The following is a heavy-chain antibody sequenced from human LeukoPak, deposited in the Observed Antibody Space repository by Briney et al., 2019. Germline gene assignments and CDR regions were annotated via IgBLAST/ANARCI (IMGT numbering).Heavy chain of an antibody. CDR2: ISSSSNPI. D-gene: IGHD6-13*01. J-gene: IGHJ4*02. Sequence: PGGSLRLSCAASGFTLSSYSMNWVRQAPGEGLEWVSYISSSSNPIYADSVQGRFTNSRDHAKNSLYLQMNSLRAEDTAVYYCARSGYSSSWFVCDCWGQRTLVSVSS. CDR1: GFTLSSYS. V-gene: IGHV3-48*04. CDR3: ARSGYSSSWFVCDC.